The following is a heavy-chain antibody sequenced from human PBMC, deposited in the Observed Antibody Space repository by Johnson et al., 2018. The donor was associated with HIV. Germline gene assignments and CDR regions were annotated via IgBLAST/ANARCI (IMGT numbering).Heavy chain of an antibody. J-gene: IGHJ3*01. D-gene: IGHD6-13*01. CDR3: AKGGEVWYGAFDF. CDR2: IWYDGNNK. V-gene: IGHV3-33*06. CDR1: GFTFSSYG. Sequence: QVQLVESGGGVVQPGKSLRLSCAASGFTFSSYGMHWVRQAPGKGLQWVAAIWYDGNNKYYGDSVKGRFTVSRDNSKNTLYLQMNSLRAEDTAIYYCAKGGEVWYGAFDFWGQGTMVIVSS.